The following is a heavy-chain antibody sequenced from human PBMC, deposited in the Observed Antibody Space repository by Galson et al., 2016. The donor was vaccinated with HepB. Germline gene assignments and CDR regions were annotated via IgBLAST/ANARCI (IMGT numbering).Heavy chain of an antibody. CDR1: GGSVNSGAYY. CDR2: IYHSGRT. V-gene: IGHV4-31*03. J-gene: IGHJ4*02. CDR3: ARTSLATTWGKYYFDN. D-gene: IGHD3-16*01. Sequence: TLSLTCNVSGGSVNSGAYYWNWIRQHPGQGLEWIGYIYHSGRTIYNPSLESRVSMSMDTSQNQFPLRLTSVTAADTAIYYCARTSLATTWGKYYFDNWGQGTLVTVTS.